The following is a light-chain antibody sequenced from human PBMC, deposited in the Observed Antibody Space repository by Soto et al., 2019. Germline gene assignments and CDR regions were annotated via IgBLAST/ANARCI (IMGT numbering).Light chain of an antibody. CDR3: SSYTSSSTYV. Sequence: QSALTQPASVSGSPGQSITISCTGTSSDIGGYDFVSWYQKHPGKAPKLMINAVSDRPSGVSIRFSGSKSGNTASLIISGLQAEDEADYYCSSYTSSSTYVFGTGTKLTVL. CDR1: SSDIGGYDF. V-gene: IGLV2-14*01. CDR2: AVS. J-gene: IGLJ1*01.